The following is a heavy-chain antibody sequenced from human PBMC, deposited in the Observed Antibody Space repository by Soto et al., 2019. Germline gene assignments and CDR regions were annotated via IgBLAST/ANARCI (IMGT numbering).Heavy chain of an antibody. V-gene: IGHV4-34*01. CDR2: INHSGST. CDR3: ARAHRGAVKYYYGSGRTGYDAFDI. J-gene: IGHJ3*02. CDR1: GGSFSGYY. D-gene: IGHD3-10*01. Sequence: QVQLQQWGAGLLKPSETLSLTCAVYGGSFSGYYWSWIRQPPGKGLEWIGEINHSGSTNYNPSLKSRVTISVDTSKNQFSLKLSSVTAADTAVYYCARAHRGAVKYYYGSGRTGYDAFDIWGQGTMVTVSS.